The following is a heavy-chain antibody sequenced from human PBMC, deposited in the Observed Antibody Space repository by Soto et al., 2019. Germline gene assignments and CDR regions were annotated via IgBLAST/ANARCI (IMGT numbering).Heavy chain of an antibody. CDR1: GFSFSDGAVG. J-gene: IGHJ4*02. V-gene: IGHV2-5*02. Sequence: QITLKESGPTLVKPTETLTLTCSFSGFSFSDGAVGVGWFRQSPGKAPEWLAICYWDDDKWYSPSLRTRLTAGHDKSRSQVVLSMIQMDPLDTATYFCARGRRRESCWGGDCYYFDYWGQGILVTASS. CDR3: ARGRRRESCWGGDCYYFDY. CDR2: CYWDDDK. D-gene: IGHD2-21*01.